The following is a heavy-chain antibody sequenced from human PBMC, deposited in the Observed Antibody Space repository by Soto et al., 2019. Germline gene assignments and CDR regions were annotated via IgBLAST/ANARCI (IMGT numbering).Heavy chain of an antibody. D-gene: IGHD3-9*01. CDR3: SRDSHDILTGPHWVWYLDL. V-gene: IGHV4-34*01. CDR2: INDRGSI. Sequence: QVQLQQWGAGPLRPLETLSLTCGVSGGSFSGYYWAWIRQSPGKGLEWIGEINDRGSINYNPSLKSRVTISVDTSKNHYSLSLRSVTASDTAVYYCSRDSHDILTGPHWVWYLDLWGSCTLVSVSS. CDR1: GGSFSGYY. J-gene: IGHJ2*01.